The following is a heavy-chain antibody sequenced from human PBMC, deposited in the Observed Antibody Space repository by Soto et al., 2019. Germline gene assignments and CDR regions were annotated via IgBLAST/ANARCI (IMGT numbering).Heavy chain of an antibody. D-gene: IGHD2-2*01. V-gene: IGHV4-30-2*01. CDR2: IYHSGST. J-gene: IGHJ4*02. CDR1: GGSISSGGYS. CDR3: ARVISSRDEYFDY. Sequence: PSETLSLTCAVSGGSISSGGYSWSWIRQPPGKGLEWIGYIYHSGSTYYNPSLKSRVTISVDRSKNQFSLNLTSVTAADTAVYYCARVISSRDEYFDYWGQGTVVTVSS.